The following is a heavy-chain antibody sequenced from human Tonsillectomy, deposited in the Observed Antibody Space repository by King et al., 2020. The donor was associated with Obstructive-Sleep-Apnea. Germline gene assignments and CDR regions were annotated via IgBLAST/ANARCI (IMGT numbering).Heavy chain of an antibody. CDR3: ARADGYNFGQHSYFDY. J-gene: IGHJ4*02. CDR2: IYHSGSP. V-gene: IGHV4-38-2*02. D-gene: IGHD5-24*01. Sequence: LQLQESGPGLVKTSETLSLTCTVSGYSISSGFYWGWIRQPPWKGLEWIGIIYHSGSPHYNPSLESRVTISVDTSKNQFSLQLRSLTAADTAVYYCARADGYNFGQHSYFDYWGQGTLVTVSS. CDR1: GYSISSGFY.